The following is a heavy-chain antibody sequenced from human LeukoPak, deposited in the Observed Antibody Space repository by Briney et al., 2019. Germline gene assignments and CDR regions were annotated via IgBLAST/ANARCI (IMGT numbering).Heavy chain of an antibody. D-gene: IGHD4-17*01. J-gene: IGHJ5*02. CDR1: GFTFSSYS. V-gene: IGHV3-21*01. Sequence: GGSLRLSCAASGFTFSSYSMNWVRQAPGKGLEWVSSISSSGYIYYADSVKGRFTISRDNAKNSLYLQMNSLRAEDTAVYYCARAGMTTVTSSWFDPWGQGTLVTVSS. CDR3: ARAGMTTVTSSWFDP. CDR2: ISSSGYI.